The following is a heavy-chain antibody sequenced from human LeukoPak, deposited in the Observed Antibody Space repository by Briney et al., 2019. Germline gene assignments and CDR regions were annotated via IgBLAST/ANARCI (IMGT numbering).Heavy chain of an antibody. J-gene: IGHJ4*02. V-gene: IGHV4-34*01. CDR1: GGSIAVNHYY. CDR2: INHSGST. Sequence: SETLSLTCSVSGGSIAVNHYYWGWIRQPPGKGLEWIGEINHSGSTNYNPSLKSRVTISVDTSKNQFSLKLSSVTAADTAVYYCARGRAFDYWGQGTLVTVSS. CDR3: ARGRAFDY.